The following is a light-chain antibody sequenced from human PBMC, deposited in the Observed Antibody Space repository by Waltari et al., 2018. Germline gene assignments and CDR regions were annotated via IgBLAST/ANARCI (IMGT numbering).Light chain of an antibody. V-gene: IGKV1-5*03. CDR2: KVS. CDR3: QQYNSISWT. CDR1: QDLNNW. J-gene: IGKJ1*01. Sequence: DIQMTQSPSTLSASIGDGVTITCRASQDLNNWLAWYRQKPGKAPEVLIYKVSALESGVPSRFSGGRSGTEFTLAITGLQPDDFATFYCQQYNSISWTFGQGTKVELK.